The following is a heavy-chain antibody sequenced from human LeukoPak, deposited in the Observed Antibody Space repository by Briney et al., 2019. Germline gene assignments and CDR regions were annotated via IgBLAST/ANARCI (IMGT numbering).Heavy chain of an antibody. CDR3: AKGVSKYDFDY. D-gene: IGHD4-11*01. Sequence: GGSLRLSCAPSGFTLSDYALSWVRQAPGKGLEWVSGISAGTYDADSVRGRFTISRDTSKNTLYLQANSLRAEDTAVYYCAKGVSKYDFDYWGQGTLVTVSS. V-gene: IGHV3-23*01. J-gene: IGHJ4*02. CDR1: GFTLSDYA. CDR2: ISAGT.